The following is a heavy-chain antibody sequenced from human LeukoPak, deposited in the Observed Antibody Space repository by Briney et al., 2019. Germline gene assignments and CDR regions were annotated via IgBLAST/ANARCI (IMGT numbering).Heavy chain of an antibody. Sequence: GASVTVSFMVSGYTLTELSMHWVRQAPGKGLEWMGGFDPEDGETIYAQKFQGRVTITEDTSTDTAYMELSSLRSEDTAVYYCATVVGEQWLVRFFDYWGQGTLVTVSS. CDR1: GYTLTELS. J-gene: IGHJ4*02. CDR3: ATVVGEQWLVRFFDY. D-gene: IGHD6-19*01. CDR2: FDPEDGET. V-gene: IGHV1-24*01.